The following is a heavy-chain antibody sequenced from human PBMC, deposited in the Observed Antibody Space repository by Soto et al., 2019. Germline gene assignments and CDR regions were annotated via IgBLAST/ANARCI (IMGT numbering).Heavy chain of an antibody. CDR1: GYTFTGYY. V-gene: IGHV1-2*02. CDR2: INPNSGGT. D-gene: IGHD2-2*01. CDR3: ARANQLLFWFDP. J-gene: IGHJ5*02. Sequence: ASVKVSCKASGYTFTGYYMHWLRQAPGQGLEWMGWINPNSGGTNYAQKFQGRVTMTRDTSISTAYMELSRLRSDDTAVYYCARANQLLFWFDPWGQGTLVTVSS.